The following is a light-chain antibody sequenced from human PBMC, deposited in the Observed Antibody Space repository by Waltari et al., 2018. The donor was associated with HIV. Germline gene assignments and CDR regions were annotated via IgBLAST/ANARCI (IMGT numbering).Light chain of an antibody. CDR2: RNN. CDR1: SSNIGSNY. Sequence: VLTQPPSASGTPGQRVTISCSGSSSNIGSNYVYWYQQLPGTAPKLLIYRNNQRPSGVPDRFSGSKSGTSASLAISGLRSEDEADYYCAAWDDSLSGVVFGGGTKLTVL. CDR3: AAWDDSLSGVV. V-gene: IGLV1-47*01. J-gene: IGLJ2*01.